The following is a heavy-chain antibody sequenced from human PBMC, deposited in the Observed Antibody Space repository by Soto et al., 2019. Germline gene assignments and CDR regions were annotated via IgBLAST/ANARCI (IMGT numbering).Heavy chain of an antibody. CDR2: ISGSGGST. D-gene: IGHD3-10*01. CDR1: GFTFSSYA. J-gene: IGHJ5*02. Sequence: GGSLRLSCAASGFTFSSYAMSWVRQAPGKGLEWVSAISGSGGSTYYADSVKGRFTISRDNSKNTLYLQMNSLRAEDTAVYYCAKDQGNGYYGSGSPINRWGQGTLVTVSS. V-gene: IGHV3-23*01. CDR3: AKDQGNGYYGSGSPINR.